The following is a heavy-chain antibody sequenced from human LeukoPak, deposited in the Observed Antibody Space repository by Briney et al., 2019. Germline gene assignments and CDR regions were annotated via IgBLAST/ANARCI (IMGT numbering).Heavy chain of an antibody. CDR2: INDSGST. CDR1: GGSFNGYY. Sequence: SETLSLTCAVYGGSFNGYYWSWIRQPPGKGLEWIGEINDSGSTNYSPSLKSRVTILVDTSRNQFSLKMTSVTAADTAVYYCARALYKLTGVARYFDYWGQGTLVTVSS. D-gene: IGHD7-27*01. J-gene: IGHJ4*02. V-gene: IGHV4-34*01. CDR3: ARALYKLTGVARYFDY.